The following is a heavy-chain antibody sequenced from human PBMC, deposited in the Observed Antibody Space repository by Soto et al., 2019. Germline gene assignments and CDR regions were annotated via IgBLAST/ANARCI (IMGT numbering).Heavy chain of an antibody. CDR1: GFTFDDYA. J-gene: IGHJ3*02. CDR3: AKVRTPNGYSGYCLFADAFDS. D-gene: IGHD5-12*01. V-gene: IGHV3-9*01. CDR2: ISWNSGSI. Sequence: EVQLVESGGGLVQPGRSLRLSCAASGFTFDDYAMHWVRQAPGKGLEWVSGISWNSGSIGYADSVKGRFTISRDNAKNSLYLQMNSRRAEDTVFYYCAKVRTPNGYSGYCLFADAFDSWGQGTMVPVSS.